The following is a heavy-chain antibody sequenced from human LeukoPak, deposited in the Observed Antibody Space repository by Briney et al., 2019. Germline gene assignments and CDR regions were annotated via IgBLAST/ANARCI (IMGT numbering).Heavy chain of an antibody. CDR1: GFTFSSYA. J-gene: IGHJ4*02. V-gene: IGHV3-23*01. Sequence: PGGSLRLSCAPFGFTFSSYAMSWVRQAPGKGLEWVSAITNTGGSTYYADSVKGRFTLSRDKSKNTLSLQSNTLRAEDTAIYYSARLQPPIDCSRTSCFIFDYWGQGALGTVSS. CDR3: ARLQPPIDCSRTSCFIFDY. CDR2: ITNTGGST. D-gene: IGHD2-2*01.